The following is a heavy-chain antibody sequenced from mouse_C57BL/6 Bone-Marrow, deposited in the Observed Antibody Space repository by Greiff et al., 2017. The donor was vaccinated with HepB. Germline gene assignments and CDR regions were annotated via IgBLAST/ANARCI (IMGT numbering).Heavy chain of an antibody. D-gene: IGHD1-1*01. CDR2: IYPGNSDT. CDR3: TRVNYYGSRGYWYFGV. J-gene: IGHJ1*03. V-gene: IGHV1-5*01. Sequence: VQLQQSGTVLARPGASVKMSCKTSGYTFTSYWMHWVKQRPGQGLEWIGAIYPGNSDTSYNQKFKGKAKLTAVTSASTAYMELSSLTNEDSAVYYCTRVNYYGSRGYWYFGVWGTGTTVTVSS. CDR1: GYTFTSYW.